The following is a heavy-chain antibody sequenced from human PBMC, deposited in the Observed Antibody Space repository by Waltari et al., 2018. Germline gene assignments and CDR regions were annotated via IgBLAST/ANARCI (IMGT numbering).Heavy chain of an antibody. CDR3: AKGRYGGNSWYFDL. CDR1: GFTFSSYG. CDR2: IXYDGSNK. J-gene: IGHJ2*01. V-gene: IGHV3-30*02. D-gene: IGHD4-17*01. Sequence: QVQLVESGGGVVQPGGSLRXXCAASGFTFSSYGMHWVRQAPGKGLEWVAFIXYDGSNKXYADSAKGRFTISRDXSKNTLYLQMNSLRAXXTAVYYXAKGRYGGNSWYFDLXXRGTLVTVSS.